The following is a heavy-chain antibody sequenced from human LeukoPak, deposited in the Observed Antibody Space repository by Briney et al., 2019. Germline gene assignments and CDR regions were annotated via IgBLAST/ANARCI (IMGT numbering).Heavy chain of an antibody. CDR2: IYSDGST. V-gene: IGHV3-53*01. CDR3: ARIPIVLITSGGY. Sequence: GGSLRLSCAASGFTFSSYAMHWVRQAPGKGLEWLSVIYSDGSTYYADSVKGRFTISRDNSKSTLYLQMNSLRAEDTAVYYCARIPIVLITSGGYWGQGTLVTVSS. CDR1: GFTFSSYA. D-gene: IGHD3-22*01. J-gene: IGHJ4*02.